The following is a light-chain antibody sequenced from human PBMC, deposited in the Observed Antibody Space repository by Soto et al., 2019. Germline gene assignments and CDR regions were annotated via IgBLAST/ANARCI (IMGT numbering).Light chain of an antibody. Sequence: SQSPATLSVSKGERATLSCTASQSISGSYLAWYQQKPGQAPRVVIYGVSRRATGIPDRFSGSGSGTDFTLTISRLEPEDFAVYYCQQYDNSPLTFGGGTKVDIK. CDR3: QQYDNSPLT. CDR2: GVS. J-gene: IGKJ4*01. V-gene: IGKV3-20*01. CDR1: QSISGSY.